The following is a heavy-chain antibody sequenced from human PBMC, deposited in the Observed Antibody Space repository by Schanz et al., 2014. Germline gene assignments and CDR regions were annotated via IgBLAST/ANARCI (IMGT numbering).Heavy chain of an antibody. CDR2: IYYSGST. J-gene: IGHJ6*02. Sequence: QVQLQESGPGLVKPSETLSLTCTVSGGSISNYYWSWIRQPPGKGLEWIGYIYYSGSTNYNPSLKSRVTISVDTSKNQFYLTLSSVTAADTAVYYCAREEINSGYARYYYGMDVWGQGTTV. CDR1: GGSISNYY. D-gene: IGHD5-12*01. CDR3: AREEINSGYARYYYGMDV. V-gene: IGHV4-59*01.